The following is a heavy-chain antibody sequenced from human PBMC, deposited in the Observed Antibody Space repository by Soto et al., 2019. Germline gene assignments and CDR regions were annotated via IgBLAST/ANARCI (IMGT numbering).Heavy chain of an antibody. J-gene: IGHJ6*02. V-gene: IGHV4-59*01. CDR1: GGSISGYY. D-gene: IGHD2-21*02. CDR3: TRDGDGRMATNPYYYYGMDV. CDR2: VYYSGGA. Sequence: SETLSLTCTVSGGSISGYYWSWIRQPPGKGLEWIGNVYYSGGAKYNPSVKRRVPISVDTSKNQFSLNLSSVTAADTAVYYCTRDGDGRMATNPYYYYGMDVWGPGITVTVSS.